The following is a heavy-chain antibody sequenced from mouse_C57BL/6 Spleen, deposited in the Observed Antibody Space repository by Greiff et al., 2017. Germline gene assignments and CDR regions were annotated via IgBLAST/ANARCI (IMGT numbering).Heavy chain of an antibody. CDR1: GYSITSGYY. D-gene: IGHD2-3*01. V-gene: IGHV3-6*01. Sequence: EVKLMESGPGLVKPSQSLSLTCSVTGYSITSGYYWNWIRQFPGNKLEWMGYISYDGSNNYNPSLKNRISITRDTSKNQFFLKLNSVTTEDTATYYCARDGYYYLDYWGQGTTLTVSS. J-gene: IGHJ2*01. CDR3: ARDGYYYLDY. CDR2: ISYDGSN.